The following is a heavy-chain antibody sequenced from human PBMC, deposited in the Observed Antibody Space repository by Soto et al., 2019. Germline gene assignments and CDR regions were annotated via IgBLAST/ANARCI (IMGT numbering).Heavy chain of an antibody. CDR2: IKSKTDGGTT. CDR1: GFTFSNAW. D-gene: IGHD3-10*01. CDR3: TTDTYGSAVYYYGLDV. Sequence: GGSLRLSCAASGFTFSNAWMSWVRQAPGKGLEWVGRIKSKTDGGTTDYAAPVKGRFTISRDDSKNTLYLQMNSLKTEDTAVYYCTTDTYGSAVYYYGLDVWGKGTTGKVSS. J-gene: IGHJ6*04. V-gene: IGHV3-15*01.